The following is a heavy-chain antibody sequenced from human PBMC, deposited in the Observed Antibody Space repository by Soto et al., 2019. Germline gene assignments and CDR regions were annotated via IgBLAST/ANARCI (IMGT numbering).Heavy chain of an antibody. CDR3: AGGRDYDY. J-gene: IGHJ4*02. Sequence: SATLDLNCDLSRGSSTTSVLLTLVRQCPGRGHELIGEIAHAGHTNYNPSLSGRVTMSVDLSNSQFSLNVASVNAADTAVYFCAGGRDYDYWGQGTLVTVSS. CDR2: IAHAGHT. V-gene: IGHV4-4*02. D-gene: IGHD1-26*01. CDR1: RGSSTTSVL.